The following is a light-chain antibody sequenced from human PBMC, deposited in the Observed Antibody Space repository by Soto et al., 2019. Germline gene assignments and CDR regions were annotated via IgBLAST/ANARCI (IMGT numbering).Light chain of an antibody. CDR1: QSVSSD. V-gene: IGKV3-15*01. CDR3: QQYNKWPPLT. J-gene: IGKJ4*01. Sequence: EIVMTQSPATLSVSPGERATLSCRASQSVSSDLAWYQQKPGQAPRLLIYDASTRATGIPVRFSGSGSATEFTLTISSLQSEDFALYYCQQYNKWPPLTFGGGNKVAI. CDR2: DAS.